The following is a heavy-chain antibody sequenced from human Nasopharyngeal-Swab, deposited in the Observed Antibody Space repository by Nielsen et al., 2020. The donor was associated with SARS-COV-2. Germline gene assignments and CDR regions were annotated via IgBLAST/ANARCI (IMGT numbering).Heavy chain of an antibody. V-gene: IGHV1-18*04. CDR1: GYTFTSYG. CDR3: ARDIQRYCSSTSCYTDGAFDI. Sequence: ASVKVSCKASGYTFTSYGISWVRQAPGQGLEWMGWISAYNGNTNYAQKLQGRVTMTTGTSTSTAYMELRSLRSDDTAVYYCARDIQRYCSSTSCYTDGAFDIWGQGTMVTVSS. D-gene: IGHD2-2*02. CDR2: ISAYNGNT. J-gene: IGHJ3*02.